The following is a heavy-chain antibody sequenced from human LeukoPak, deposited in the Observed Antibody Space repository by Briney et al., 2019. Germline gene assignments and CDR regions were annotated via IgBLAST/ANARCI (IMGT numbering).Heavy chain of an antibody. V-gene: IGHV4-59*01. J-gene: IGHJ5*02. CDR3: ARAFALGWFDP. Sequence: PSETLSLTCTVSGGSISSYYWSWIRQPPGKGLEWIGYIYYSGSTNYNPSLKSRVTISVDTSKNQFSLKLSSVTAADTAVYYCARAFALGWFDPWGQGTLVTVSS. CDR2: IYYSGST. D-gene: IGHD3-3*01. CDR1: GGSISSYY.